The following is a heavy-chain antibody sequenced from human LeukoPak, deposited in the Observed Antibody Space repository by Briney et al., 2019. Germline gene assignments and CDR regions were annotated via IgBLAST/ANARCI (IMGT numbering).Heavy chain of an antibody. CDR1: GGSFSGYY. J-gene: IGHJ4*02. D-gene: IGHD5-18*01. V-gene: IGHV4-34*01. Sequence: SETLSLTCAVYGGSFSGYYWSWIRQPPGKGLEWIGEINHSGSTNYNPSLKSRVTISVDTSKNQFSLKLSSVTAADTAVYYCARGRAAMVTLAFFDYWGQGTLVTVSS. CDR2: INHSGST. CDR3: ARGRAAMVTLAFFDY.